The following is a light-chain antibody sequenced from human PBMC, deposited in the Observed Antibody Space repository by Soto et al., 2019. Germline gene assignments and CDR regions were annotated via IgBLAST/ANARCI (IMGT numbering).Light chain of an antibody. V-gene: IGKV3-20*01. CDR2: GPS. CDR3: RQYETAPPRYT. Sequence: EVVLTQSPGTLSLSPGERATLSCRASQSVSRRYLAWYQQKPGQAPRLLIFGPSSRATGIPDRFSGSGSGTDFTLTISSLEPEDFPVYYCRQYETAPPRYTCGQGTKLEIK. J-gene: IGKJ2*01. CDR1: QSVSRRY.